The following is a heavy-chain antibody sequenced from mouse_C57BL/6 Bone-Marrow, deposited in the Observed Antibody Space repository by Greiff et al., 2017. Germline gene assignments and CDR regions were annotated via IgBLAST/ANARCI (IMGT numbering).Heavy chain of an antibody. CDR3: ASAPRY. CDR1: GYTFTSYW. CDR2: IDPSDSYT. J-gene: IGHJ2*01. V-gene: IGHV1-50*01. Sequence: QVQLQQPGAELVKPGASVKLSCKASGYTFTSYWMQWVKQRPGQGLEWIGEIDPSDSYTNYTQKFKGKATLTVDTSSSTAYMQLSSLTSEDSAVYYCASAPRYWGQGTTLTVSS.